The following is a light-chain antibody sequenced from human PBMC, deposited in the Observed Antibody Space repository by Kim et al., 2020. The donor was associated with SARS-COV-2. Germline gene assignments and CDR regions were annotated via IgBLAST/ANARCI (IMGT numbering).Light chain of an antibody. Sequence: PEQTARITCSGDALPKQYAYWYQQTPGQAPVLVLYKDSERPSGIPERFSGSSSGTTVTLTISGVQAEDEADYYCQSADSSGTYVVFGGGTQLTVL. CDR3: QSADSSGTYVV. CDR2: KDS. V-gene: IGLV3-25*03. J-gene: IGLJ2*01. CDR1: ALPKQY.